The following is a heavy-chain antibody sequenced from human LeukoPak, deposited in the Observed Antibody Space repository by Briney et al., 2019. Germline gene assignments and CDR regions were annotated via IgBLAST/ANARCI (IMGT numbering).Heavy chain of an antibody. V-gene: IGHV3-30-3*01. CDR2: ISYDGSNK. CDR1: GFTFSSYA. CDR3: AKARLILDSLDI. J-gene: IGHJ3*02. D-gene: IGHD3-22*01. Sequence: GGSLRLSCAASGFTFSSYAMHWVRQAPGKGLEWVAVISYDGSNKYHADSVKGRFTISRDNSKNTLYLQMNSLRAEDTAVYYCAKARLILDSLDIWGQGTMVTVSS.